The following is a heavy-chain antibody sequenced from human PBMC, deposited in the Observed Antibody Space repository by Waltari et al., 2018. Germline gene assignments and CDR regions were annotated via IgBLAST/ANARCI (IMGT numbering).Heavy chain of an antibody. V-gene: IGHV4-4*02. CDR3: AADRGVGLYFDY. J-gene: IGHJ4*02. CDR2: IYHSGKT. D-gene: IGHD2-8*02. CDR1: GDSIRSKYW. Sequence: QVQLQESGPGLVKPSGTLSLPCAVSGDSIRSKYWWSWVRQSPGKGLEWIGEIYHSGKTYYNPSLKSRVTISVDKSKNQFSLNLSSVTAADTAVYYCAADRGVGLYFDYWGQGTLVTVSS.